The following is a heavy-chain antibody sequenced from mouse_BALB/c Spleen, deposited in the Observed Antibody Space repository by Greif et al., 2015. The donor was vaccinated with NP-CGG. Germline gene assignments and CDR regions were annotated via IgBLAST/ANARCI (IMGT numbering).Heavy chain of an antibody. D-gene: IGHD2-2*01. CDR2: MSFGSTT. CDR3: ARTDYGYEAWFAY. V-gene: IGHV3-8*02. Sequence: DVQLQESQPDLVKPSQTLSLPCSVSGDSITSVYWNGHRKFAGNNLEYNVYMSFGSTTFYNPSLKSRISITRDTSKNQYYLQLNSVTTEDTATYYCARTDYGYEAWFAYWGQGTLVTVSA. J-gene: IGHJ3*01. CDR1: GDSITSVY.